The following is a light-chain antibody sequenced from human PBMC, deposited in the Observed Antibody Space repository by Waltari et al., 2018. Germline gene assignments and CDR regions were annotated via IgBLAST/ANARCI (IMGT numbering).Light chain of an antibody. V-gene: IGLV3-1*01. J-gene: IGLJ1*01. CDR1: KSGDTT. Sequence: SYVLTQPPSASVSPRQTARITSSGAKSGDTTASWYQQKPGQPPVLVIYQDSKRPSGIPERFSGSKSANTATLSISGTQAMDEADYYCQAWDSSTAYVFGTGTKVTVL. CDR3: QAWDSSTAYV. CDR2: QDS.